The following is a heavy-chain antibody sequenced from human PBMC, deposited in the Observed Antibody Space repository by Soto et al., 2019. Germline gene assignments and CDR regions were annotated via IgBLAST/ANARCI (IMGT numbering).Heavy chain of an antibody. Sequence: QVQLVQSGPEVKKPGASVTVSCKTSGYTCTNYRIGWVRQAPGQGLEWMGWISTYTGNTKSVQKFQGRVTLTTDTSTSTAYMDLRRLTADDTAVYYCTRWTVTNNWFDPWCQGTLVTVSS. J-gene: IGHJ5*02. CDR1: GYTCTNYR. CDR3: TRWTVTNNWFDP. CDR2: ISTYTGNT. V-gene: IGHV1-18*01. D-gene: IGHD4-17*01.